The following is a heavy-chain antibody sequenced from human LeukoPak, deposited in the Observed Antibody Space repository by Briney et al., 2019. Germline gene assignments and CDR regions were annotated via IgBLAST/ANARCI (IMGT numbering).Heavy chain of an antibody. CDR1: GYTFTSYY. J-gene: IGHJ6*02. CDR2: INPSGGST. Sequence: ASVKVSCKASGYTFTSYYMHWVRQAPGQGLEWMGIINPSGGSTNYAQKFQGRVTITADESTSTAYMELSSLRSEDTAVYYCARDRFEQQLDNYYYYGMDVWGQGTTVTVSS. CDR3: ARDRFEQQLDNYYYYGMDV. D-gene: IGHD6-13*01. V-gene: IGHV1-46*01.